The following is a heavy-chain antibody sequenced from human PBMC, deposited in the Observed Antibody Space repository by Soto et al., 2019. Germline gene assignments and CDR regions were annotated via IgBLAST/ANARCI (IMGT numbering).Heavy chain of an antibody. CDR3: AREVTDDYGSGDWFDP. Sequence: GASVKVSCKASGYNFTAYYIHWVRQAPGQGLEWMGWINPNNGGTTYAQKFQGRVTMTRDTSISTAYMELKRLTSDDTAVYYCAREVTDDYGSGDWFDPWGQGTLVTVSS. J-gene: IGHJ5*02. CDR2: INPNNGGT. D-gene: IGHD4-17*01. CDR1: GYNFTAYY. V-gene: IGHV1-2*02.